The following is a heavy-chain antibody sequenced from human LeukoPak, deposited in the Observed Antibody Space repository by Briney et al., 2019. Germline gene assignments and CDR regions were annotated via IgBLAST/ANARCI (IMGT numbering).Heavy chain of an antibody. V-gene: IGHV3-48*04. CDR2: ISSSGSSI. D-gene: IGHD6-19*01. CDR3: ARGGSSGWYALGY. CDR1: GFTFSSYI. Sequence: PGGSLRLSCAASGFTFSSYIMNWVRQAPGKGLEWVSYISSSGSSIYYADSVKGRFTISRDNAKNSLYLQMNSLRAEDTAVYYCARGGSSGWYALGYWGQGTLVTVSS. J-gene: IGHJ4*02.